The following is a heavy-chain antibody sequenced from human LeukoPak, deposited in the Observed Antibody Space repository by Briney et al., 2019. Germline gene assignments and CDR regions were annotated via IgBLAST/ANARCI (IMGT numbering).Heavy chain of an antibody. Sequence: SETLSLTCTVSGGSISNYYWSWIRQPPGKGLEWIGYIYYSGSTYYNPSLKSRVTISVDTSKNQFSLKLSSVTAADTAVYYCARATTEVTYYYYYYMDVWGKGTTVTVSS. CDR2: IYYSGST. D-gene: IGHD4-11*01. CDR1: GGSISNYY. V-gene: IGHV4-59*12. J-gene: IGHJ6*03. CDR3: ARATTEVTYYYYYYMDV.